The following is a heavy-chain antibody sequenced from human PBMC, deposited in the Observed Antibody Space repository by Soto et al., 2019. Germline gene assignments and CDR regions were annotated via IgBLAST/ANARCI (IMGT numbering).Heavy chain of an antibody. CDR3: AKGRRSGTYRSRGFDY. J-gene: IGHJ4*02. CDR2: ISGSGDST. Sequence: GGSLRLSCAASEFTFTSYAMSWVRQAPGKGLEWVSDISGSGDSTYYADSVKGRFTISRDNSKNTLYLQMNSLRADDTAVYYCAKGRRSGTYRSRGFDYWGQGTLVTVSS. CDR1: EFTFTSYA. V-gene: IGHV3-23*01. D-gene: IGHD1-26*01.